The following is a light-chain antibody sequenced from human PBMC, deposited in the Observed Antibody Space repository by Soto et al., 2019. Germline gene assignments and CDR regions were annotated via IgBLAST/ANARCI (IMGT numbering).Light chain of an antibody. V-gene: IGKV3-15*01. CDR2: GAS. Sequence: EIVMTQSPATLSVSPGETATLSCRASQSVRSNFAWYQQKPGQAPRLLIHGASTRATGIPARFSGSGSGTEFTLTISSLQSEDFAVYYSQQYNNWPRTFGQGTKVEIK. CDR3: QQYNNWPRT. J-gene: IGKJ1*01. CDR1: QSVRSN.